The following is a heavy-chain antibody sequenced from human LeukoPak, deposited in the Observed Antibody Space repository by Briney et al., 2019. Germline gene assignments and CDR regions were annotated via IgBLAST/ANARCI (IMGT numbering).Heavy chain of an antibody. CDR2: IYYSGIT. Sequence: SETLSLTCTGSGGSISTYYWTWIRQPPGRGLEWIGYIYYSGITNYNPSLKSRVTMSVDTSRNQFSLRLNSVTAADTAVYYCARRLAVTGRYYFDYWGQGSLVTVSS. V-gene: IGHV4-59*01. D-gene: IGHD4-11*01. CDR1: GGSISTYY. J-gene: IGHJ4*02. CDR3: ARRLAVTGRYYFDY.